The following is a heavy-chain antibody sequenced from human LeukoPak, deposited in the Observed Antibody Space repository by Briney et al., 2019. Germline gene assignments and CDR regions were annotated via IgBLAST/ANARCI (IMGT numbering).Heavy chain of an antibody. CDR3: VPTGTTGFGYFDY. CDR2: IRDDGSDK. D-gene: IGHD1-1*01. V-gene: IGHV3-30*02. J-gene: IGHJ4*02. Sequence: GGSLRLSCAASGFIFPNAWMHWVRQAPGKGLEWVAFIRDDGSDKYYLDSVKGRFTISRDNSKNSLYLEMNSLRAEDSAVYYCVPTGTTGFGYFDYWGQGTLVTVSS. CDR1: GFIFPNAW.